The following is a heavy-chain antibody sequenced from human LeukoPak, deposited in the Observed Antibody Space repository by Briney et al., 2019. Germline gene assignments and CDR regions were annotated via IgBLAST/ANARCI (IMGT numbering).Heavy chain of an antibody. CDR1: GFTFDNYV. D-gene: IGHD7-27*01. V-gene: IGHV3-49*04. Sequence: GSLRLSCSASGFTFDNYVMSLVRQAPGKGLEWISLIRSKVYGGTTEYAASVQGRFSISRDDSKSIAYLQMNSLETDDTAVYYCTRSLTGSPFDYWGLGTLVTVSS. J-gene: IGHJ4*02. CDR2: IRSKVYGGTT. CDR3: TRSLTGSPFDY.